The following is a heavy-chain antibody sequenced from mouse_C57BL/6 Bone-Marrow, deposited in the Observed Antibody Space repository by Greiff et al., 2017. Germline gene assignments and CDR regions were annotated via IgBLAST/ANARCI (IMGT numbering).Heavy chain of an antibody. CDR1: GFTFSSYG. V-gene: IGHV5-6*01. CDR2: ISSGGSYT. D-gene: IGHD3-3*01. Sequence: EVQLVESGGDLVKPGGSLKLSCAASGFTFSSYGMSWVRQTPDKRLEWVATISSGGSYTYYPDSVKGRFTISRDNAKNTLYLQMSSLKSEDTAMYYCARRGTSWYFDVWGTGTTVTDCS. J-gene: IGHJ1*03. CDR3: ARRGTSWYFDV.